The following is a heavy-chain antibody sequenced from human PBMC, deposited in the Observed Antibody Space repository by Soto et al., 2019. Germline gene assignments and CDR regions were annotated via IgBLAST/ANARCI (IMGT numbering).Heavy chain of an antibody. CDR2: SYYRSKWYN. V-gene: IGHV6-1*01. CDR1: GDSVSSNSAA. Sequence: QVQLQQSGPGLVKPSQTLSLTCAISGDSVSSNSAAWNWIRQSPSRGLEWLGRSYYRSKWYNDYAVSVKSRIPVTPDTSQSRFSVQLSSVTPEDTAVYYCAMAVGTTIDYWGQGTLVTVSS. CDR3: AMAVGTTIDY. J-gene: IGHJ4*02. D-gene: IGHD1-1*01.